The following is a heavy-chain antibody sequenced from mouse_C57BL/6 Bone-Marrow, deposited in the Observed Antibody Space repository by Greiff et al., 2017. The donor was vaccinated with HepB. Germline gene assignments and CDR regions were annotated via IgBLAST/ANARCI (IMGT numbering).Heavy chain of an antibody. D-gene: IGHD2-4*01. CDR2: INPNNGGT. J-gene: IGHJ1*03. Sequence: EVKLMESGPELVKPGASVKIPCKASGYTFTDYNMDWVKQSHGKSLEWIGDINPNNGGTIYNQKFKGKATLTVDKSSSTAYMELRSLTSEDTAVYYCARDDYDWYFDVWGTGTTVTVSS. CDR1: GYTFTDYN. V-gene: IGHV1-18*01. CDR3: ARDDYDWYFDV.